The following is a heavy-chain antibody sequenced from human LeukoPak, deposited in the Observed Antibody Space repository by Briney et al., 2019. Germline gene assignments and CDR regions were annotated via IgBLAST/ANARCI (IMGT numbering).Heavy chain of an antibody. CDR2: IYSGGST. Sequence: GGSLRLSCAASGFTVSSKYMNWVRQAQGKGLEWVSIIYSGGSTYYPDSVKGRFTISRDNSKNTLYLQMHSLRAEDTAVYYCARSVGAGGAFDIWGQGTMVTVSS. CDR1: GFTVSSKY. J-gene: IGHJ3*02. CDR3: ARSVGAGGAFDI. D-gene: IGHD3-10*01. V-gene: IGHV3-53*01.